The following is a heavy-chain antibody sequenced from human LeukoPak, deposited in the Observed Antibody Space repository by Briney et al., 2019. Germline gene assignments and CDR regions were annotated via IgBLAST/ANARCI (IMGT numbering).Heavy chain of an antibody. Sequence: GASVKVSCKASGGTFSSYAISWVRQAPGQGLEWMGRIIPIFGTANYAQKFQGRVTITTDESTSTAYMELRSLRSDDTAVYYCARGYCTNGVCYAFDYWGQGTLVTVSS. CDR1: GGTFSSYA. V-gene: IGHV1-69*05. J-gene: IGHJ4*02. CDR3: ARGYCTNGVCYAFDY. D-gene: IGHD2-8*01. CDR2: IIPIFGTA.